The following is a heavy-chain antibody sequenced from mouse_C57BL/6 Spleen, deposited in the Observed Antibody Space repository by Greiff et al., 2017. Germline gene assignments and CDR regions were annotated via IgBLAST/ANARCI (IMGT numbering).Heavy chain of an antibody. V-gene: IGHV1-26*01. J-gene: IGHJ3*01. CDR3: ARGREYDAYLY. Sequence: YNQKFKGKATLTVDKSSSTAYMELRSLTSEDSAVYYCARGREYDAYLYWGQGTLVTVSA. D-gene: IGHD2-12*01.